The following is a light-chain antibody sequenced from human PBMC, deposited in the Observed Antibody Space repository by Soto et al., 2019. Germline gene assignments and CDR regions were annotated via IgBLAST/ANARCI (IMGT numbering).Light chain of an antibody. J-gene: IGLJ2*01. CDR2: ENN. CDR3: LTWDTSLSTRDVL. Sequence: QSVLTQPPSVSAAPGQKVTISCSGSSSNIGNNYVSWYQQIPGTAPKLLIYENNKRPSGIPDRFSGSKSGTSATLAITGLQPGDEADYYCLTWDTSLSTRDVLFGGGTKLTVL. CDR1: SSNIGNNY. V-gene: IGLV1-51*02.